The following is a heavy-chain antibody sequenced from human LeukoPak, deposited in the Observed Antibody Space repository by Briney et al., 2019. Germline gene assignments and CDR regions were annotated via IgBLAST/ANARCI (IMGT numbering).Heavy chain of an antibody. J-gene: IGHJ4*02. V-gene: IGHV3-21*01. CDR2: ISSSSSYI. CDR1: GFTLSSYS. Sequence: GGSLRLFCAASGFTLSSYSMNWVRQAPGKGLEWVSSISSSSSYIYYADSVKGRFTISRDNAKNSLYLQMNSLRAEDTAVYYCAKDRGGAGSSLYYDYWGQGTLVTVSS. D-gene: IGHD3-10*01. CDR3: AKDRGGAGSSLYYDY.